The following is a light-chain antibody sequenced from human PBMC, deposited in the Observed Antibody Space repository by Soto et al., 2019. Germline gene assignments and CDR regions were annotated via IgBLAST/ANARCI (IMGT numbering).Light chain of an antibody. CDR3: SSYTSSTTVV. V-gene: IGLV2-14*01. J-gene: IGLJ2*01. Sequence: QSVLTQPASVSGSPGQSITISCTGTSSDVGGYKYVSWYQQHPGKAPKLMIYEVSNRPSGVSHRFSGSKSGNTASLTISGLQAEDEGDYYCSSYTSSTTVVFGGGTKVTVL. CDR1: SSDVGGYKY. CDR2: EVS.